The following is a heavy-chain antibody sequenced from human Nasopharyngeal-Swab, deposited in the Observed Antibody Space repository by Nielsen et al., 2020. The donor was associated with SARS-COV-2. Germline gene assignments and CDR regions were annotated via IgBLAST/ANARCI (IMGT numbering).Heavy chain of an antibody. CDR2: IIPILGIA. CDR3: ARVGVGSYFGP. D-gene: IGHD3-16*01. J-gene: IGHJ4*02. Sequence: SVKVSCKASGGTFSSYAISWVRQAPGQGLEWMGGIIPILGIANYAQKFQGRVTMTRDTSTSTVYMELSSLRSEDTAVYYCARVGVGSYFGPWGQGTLVTVSS. V-gene: IGHV1-69*10. CDR1: GGTFSSYA.